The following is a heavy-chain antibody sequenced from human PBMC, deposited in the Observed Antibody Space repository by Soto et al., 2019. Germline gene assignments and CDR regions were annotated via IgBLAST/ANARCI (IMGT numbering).Heavy chain of an antibody. D-gene: IGHD2-21*01. CDR2: VNPSGATT. V-gene: IGHV1-46*01. J-gene: IGHJ3*01. Sequence: EASVKVSCKASGYNFTTYSLHWVRQAPGQGLEWMGVVNPSGATTTYAEKFQGRVTMTSDTSMSTVYMELRRLTYEDTAMYYCARDGAYWRAGNCDDALDVCGQGTLVTVSS. CDR3: ARDGAYWRAGNCDDALDV. CDR1: GYNFTTYS.